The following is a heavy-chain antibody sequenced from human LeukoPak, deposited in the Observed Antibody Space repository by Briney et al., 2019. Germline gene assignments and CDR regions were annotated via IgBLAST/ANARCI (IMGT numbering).Heavy chain of an antibody. CDR1: GFTFSGSW. J-gene: IGHJ4*02. V-gene: IGHV3-74*01. Sequence: GGSLRLSCAASGFTFSGSWMYWVRQAPGRGLVWVSLINSDGKTTGFADSVKGRITVSRDNAKNTLYVEMNSLRVEDTAVYYCARSAGSYQPLDSWGPGTLVTVSS. CDR3: ARSAGSYQPLDS. D-gene: IGHD1-26*01. CDR2: INSDGKTT.